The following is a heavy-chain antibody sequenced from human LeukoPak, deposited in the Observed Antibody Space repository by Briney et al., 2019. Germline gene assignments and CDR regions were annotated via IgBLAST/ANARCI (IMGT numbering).Heavy chain of an antibody. Sequence: ASVKVSCKVSGYTLTELSMHWVRQAPGKGLEWMGGFDPEDGETIYAQKFQGRVTMTEDTSTDTAYMELSSLRSEGTAVYYCATLLSASFNTEWVDGYWGQGTLVTVSS. J-gene: IGHJ4*02. CDR3: ATLLSASFNTEWVDGY. D-gene: IGHD3-9*01. V-gene: IGHV1-24*01. CDR2: FDPEDGET. CDR1: GYTLTELS.